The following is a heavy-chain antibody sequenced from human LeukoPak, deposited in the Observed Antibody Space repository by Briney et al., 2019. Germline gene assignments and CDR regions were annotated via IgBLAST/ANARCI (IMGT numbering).Heavy chain of an antibody. D-gene: IGHD6-19*01. CDR1: GYTFTSYD. CDR2: MNPNSGNT. CDR3: ARVGPAAVAPDFDY. V-gene: IGHV1-8*01. Sequence: ASVKVSCKASGYTFTSYDINWVRQATGQGLEWMGWMNPNSGNTGYAQKFQGRVTMTRNTSISTAYMELSSLRSEDTAAYYCARVGPAAVAPDFDYWGQGTLVTVSS. J-gene: IGHJ4*02.